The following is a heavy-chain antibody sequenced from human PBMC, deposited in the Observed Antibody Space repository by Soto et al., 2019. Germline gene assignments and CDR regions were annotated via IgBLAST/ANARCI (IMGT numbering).Heavy chain of an antibody. V-gene: IGHV1-46*03. J-gene: IGHJ5*02. CDR3: ARGGIAARGGDLDWFDP. D-gene: IGHD6-6*01. Sequence: ASVKVSCKASGYTFTSYYMHWVRQAPGQGLEWMGIINPSGGSTSYAQKFQGRVTMTRDTSTSTVYMELSSLRAEDTAVYYCARGGIAARGGDLDWFDPWGQGTLVTVSS. CDR1: GYTFTSYY. CDR2: INPSGGST.